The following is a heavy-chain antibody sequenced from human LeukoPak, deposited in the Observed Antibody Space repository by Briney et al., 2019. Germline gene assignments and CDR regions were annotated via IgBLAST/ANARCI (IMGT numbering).Heavy chain of an antibody. J-gene: IGHJ4*02. Sequence: PSETLSLTCTVSGASISGSGYYWGWIRQPPGKGLEWIGNIYDSGSTYYNASLQSRVTISIDTSKNQFSLKLSSVTAADTAVYYCAKTYCGGDCYPDYWGQGTLVTVSS. D-gene: IGHD2-21*02. CDR2: IYDSGST. CDR1: GASISGSGYY. V-gene: IGHV4-39*01. CDR3: AKTYCGGDCYPDY.